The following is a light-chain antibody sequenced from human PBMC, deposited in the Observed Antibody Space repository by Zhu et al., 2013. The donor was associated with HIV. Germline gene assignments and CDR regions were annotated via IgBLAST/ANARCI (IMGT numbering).Light chain of an antibody. CDR3: QQHSNWPPGCS. CDR1: QSVSSY. V-gene: IGKV3-11*01. Sequence: EVVLTQSPATLSLSPGERATLSCRASQSVSSYLAWYQQKPGQAPRLLIYDASNRATGIPARFSGSGSGTDFTLTVSSLEPEDFAVYYCQQHSNWPPGCSFGQGTKLEIK. CDR2: DAS. J-gene: IGKJ2*04.